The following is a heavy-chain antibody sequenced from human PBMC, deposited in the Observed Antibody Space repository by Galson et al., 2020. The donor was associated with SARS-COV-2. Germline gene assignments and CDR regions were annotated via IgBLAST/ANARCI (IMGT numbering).Heavy chain of an antibody. V-gene: IGHV4-59*01. CDR3: ASLYYDILTGYEYYYYGMDV. Sequence: ASETLSLTCTVSGGSISSYYWNWIRQPPGKGLEWIGYIYNSGSPTYNPPLKSRVTISVDTSKSQFSLELRSVTAADTAVYYCASLYYDILTGYEYYYYGMDVWGQGTTVTVSS. CDR2: IYNSGSP. J-gene: IGHJ6*02. CDR1: GGSISSYY. D-gene: IGHD3-9*01.